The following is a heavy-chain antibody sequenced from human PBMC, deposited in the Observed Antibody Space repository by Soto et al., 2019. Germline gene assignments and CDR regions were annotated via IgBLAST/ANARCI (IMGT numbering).Heavy chain of an antibody. Sequence: ASVKVSCKASGYTFTSYAMNWVRQAPGQGLEWMGWINTNTGNPTYAQGVTGRFVFSLDTSVSTAYLQICSLKAEDTAVYYCASSEGGYSSSWTPLLPLPSGLVETVDYYVGMDVWGQGTTVT. CDR3: ASSEGGYSSSWTPLLPLPSGLVETVDYYVGMDV. J-gene: IGHJ6*02. CDR2: INTNTGNP. V-gene: IGHV7-4-1*01. D-gene: IGHD6-13*01. CDR1: GYTFTSYA.